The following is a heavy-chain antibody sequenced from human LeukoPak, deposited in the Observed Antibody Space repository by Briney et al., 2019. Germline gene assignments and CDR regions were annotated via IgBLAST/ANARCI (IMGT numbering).Heavy chain of an antibody. CDR2: IASGGGANR. CDR1: GFTFSSYE. CDR3: ARIGTTTRGPAGLDV. J-gene: IGHJ6*02. V-gene: IGHV3-48*03. D-gene: IGHD2/OR15-2a*01. Sequence: GGSLRLSCAASGFTFSSYEMNWVRQAPGKGLEWVSYIASGGGANRFYSGSVKGRFTISRDNAKNSLYLHMNSLGAEDTGVYYCARIGTTTRGPAGLDVWGQGTTVTVSS.